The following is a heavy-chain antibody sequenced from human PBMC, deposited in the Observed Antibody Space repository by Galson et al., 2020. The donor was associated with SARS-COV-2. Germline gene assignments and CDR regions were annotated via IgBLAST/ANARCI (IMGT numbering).Heavy chain of an antibody. V-gene: IGHV4-30-2*01. D-gene: IGHD3-9*01. CDR1: GGSISSGGYS. CDR3: ARVLVTYYDIPDAFDI. CDR2: IYHSGST. J-gene: IGHJ3*02. Sequence: ETSETLSLTCAVSGGSISSGGYSWSWIRQPPGKGLEWIGYIYHSGSTYYNPSLKSRVTISVDRSKNQFSLKLSSVTAADTAVYYCARVLVTYYDIPDAFDIWGQGTMVTVSS.